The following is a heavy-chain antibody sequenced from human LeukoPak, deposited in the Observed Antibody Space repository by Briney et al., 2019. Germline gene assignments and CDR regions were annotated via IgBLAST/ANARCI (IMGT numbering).Heavy chain of an antibody. CDR2: INPNSGDT. J-gene: IGHJ4*02. Sequence: ASVKVSCKASGYTFTGYYMHWVRQAPGPGLEWMGWINPNSGDTNYAQKFQGRVTVTRDTSISTAYMELSSLRSDDTAVYYCARVGSSGWCVHPTLDYWGQGTLVTVSS. CDR3: ARVGSSGWCVHPTLDY. CDR1: GYTFTGYY. D-gene: IGHD6-19*01. V-gene: IGHV1-2*02.